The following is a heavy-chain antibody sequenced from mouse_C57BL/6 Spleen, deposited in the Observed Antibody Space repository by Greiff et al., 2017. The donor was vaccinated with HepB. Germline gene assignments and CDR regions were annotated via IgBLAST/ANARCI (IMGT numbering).Heavy chain of an antibody. CDR2: INYDGSST. J-gene: IGHJ1*03. CDR1: GFTFSDYY. D-gene: IGHD2-3*01. CDR3: ARDGIYDGYYDWYFDV. Sequence: EVQGVGSEGGLVQPGSSMKLSCTASGFTFSDYYMAWVRQVPEKGLEWVANINYDGSSTYYLDSLKSRFIISRDNAKNILYLQMSSLKSEDTATYYCARDGIYDGYYDWYFDVWGTGTTVTVSS. V-gene: IGHV5-16*01.